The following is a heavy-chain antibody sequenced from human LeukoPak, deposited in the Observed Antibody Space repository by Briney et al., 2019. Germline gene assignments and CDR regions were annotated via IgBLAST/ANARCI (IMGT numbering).Heavy chain of an antibody. D-gene: IGHD4-23*01. CDR3: VRLSVVSPHRYFDL. CDR2: IYDNGNT. Sequence: SETLSLTCTVSGGSISGYIWSWIRQPPGKGLEWIAYIYDNGNTNYNPSLKSRATIALDTSKTQFSLRLNSVTAADTAVYHCVRLSVVSPHRYFDLWGRGTLVTVSS. J-gene: IGHJ2*01. V-gene: IGHV4-59*08. CDR1: GGSISGYI.